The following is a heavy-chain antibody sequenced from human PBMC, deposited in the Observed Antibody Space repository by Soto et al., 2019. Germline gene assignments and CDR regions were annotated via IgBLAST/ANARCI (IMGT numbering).Heavy chain of an antibody. Sequence: SETLSLTCAVYGGSFSGYSWSWIRQPPGKGLEWIGEINHSGSANYNPSLKSRVTISLDTSKKHFSLNLSSVTAADTAVYYCARGECCGGYCSFFDIWGQGTVVTVSS. V-gene: IGHV4-34*01. CDR3: ARGECCGGYCSFFDI. CDR2: INHSGSA. J-gene: IGHJ3*02. D-gene: IGHD2-21*02. CDR1: GGSFSGYS.